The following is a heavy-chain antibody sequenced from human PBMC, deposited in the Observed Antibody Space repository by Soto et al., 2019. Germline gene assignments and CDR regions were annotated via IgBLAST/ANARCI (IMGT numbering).Heavy chain of an antibody. Sequence: QVQLVQSGAEVKKPGASVKVTCKASGYTFTSYGSSWVRQAPGQGLEWMGWFSAYNGNTNYAQKLQGRDTMTTDTSTSTAYMELRSLRSDDTAVYSCGGAGGCSYWFDPWGQGTLVTVSS. CDR2: FSAYNGNT. CDR1: GYTFTSYG. V-gene: IGHV1-18*01. D-gene: IGHD2-8*02. CDR3: GGAGGCSYWFDP. J-gene: IGHJ5*02.